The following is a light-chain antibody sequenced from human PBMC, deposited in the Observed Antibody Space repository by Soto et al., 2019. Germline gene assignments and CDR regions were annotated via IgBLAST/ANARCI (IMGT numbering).Light chain of an antibody. V-gene: IGLV2-14*01. CDR2: EVS. CDR1: SSDVGGYNY. CDR3: NSYTSSSTGV. J-gene: IGLJ3*02. Sequence: QSAQTQPASVSGSPGQSITISCTGTSSDVGGYNYVSWYQQHPGKAPKLMIYEVSNRPSGVSNRFSGSKSGNTASLTISGLQAEDEADYYCNSYTSSSTGVFGGGTKLTVL.